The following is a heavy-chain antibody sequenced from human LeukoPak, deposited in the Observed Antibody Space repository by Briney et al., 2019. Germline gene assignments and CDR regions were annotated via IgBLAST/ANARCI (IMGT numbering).Heavy chain of an antibody. CDR3: AREDCSSTSCYFPFLGWFDP. Sequence: GGSLRLSCAASGFTLSSYSMNWVRQAPGKGLEWVSSISSSSSYIYYAASVKGRFTISRDNAKNSLYLQMNSLRAEDTAVYYYAREDCSSTSCYFPFLGWFDPWGQGTLVTVSS. V-gene: IGHV3-21*04. CDR2: ISSSSSYI. J-gene: IGHJ5*02. D-gene: IGHD2-2*01. CDR1: GFTLSSYS.